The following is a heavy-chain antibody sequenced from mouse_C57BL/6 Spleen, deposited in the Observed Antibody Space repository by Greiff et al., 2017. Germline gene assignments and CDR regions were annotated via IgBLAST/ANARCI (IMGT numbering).Heavy chain of an antibody. V-gene: IGHV1-72*01. Sequence: QVQLQQPGAELVKPGASVKLSCKASGYTFTSYWMPWVKQRPGRGLEWIGRIDPNSGGTKYNEKFKSKATLTVAKPSSTAYMQLSSLTSEVSAVYSGASTITTVVADWYFDVWGTGTTVTVSS. CDR3: ASTITTVVADWYFDV. CDR1: GYTFTSYW. J-gene: IGHJ1*03. D-gene: IGHD1-1*01. CDR2: IDPNSGGT.